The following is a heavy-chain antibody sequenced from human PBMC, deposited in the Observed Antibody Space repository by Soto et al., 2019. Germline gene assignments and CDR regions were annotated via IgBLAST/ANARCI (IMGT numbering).Heavy chain of an antibody. CDR2: IFWNDDK. CDR1: GFSFSTSGAG. CDR3: AHRRGASTTGGAFDI. D-gene: IGHD1-1*01. V-gene: IGHV2-5*01. Sequence: QITVKESGPTLVTPTQTLTLTCPFSGFSFSTSGAGVGWIRPPPGTALEWLALIFWNDDKRYTPSLNRRVTLTKDTSNKQVVLTMSNLDPVDTATYLCAHRRGASTTGGAFDIWGLGTKVTVSS. J-gene: IGHJ3*02.